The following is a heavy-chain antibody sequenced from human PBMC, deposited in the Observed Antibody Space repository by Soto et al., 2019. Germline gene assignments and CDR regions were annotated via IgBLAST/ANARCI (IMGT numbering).Heavy chain of an antibody. D-gene: IGHD1-26*01. Sequence: GVPVKVSCKASGYTFTSYGISWVRQAPGQGLEWMGWISAYNGNTNYAQKLQGRVTMTTDTSTSTAYMELRSLRSDDTAVYYCARAGYSASYYYGMDVWGQGTTVTVSS. J-gene: IGHJ6*02. CDR1: GYTFTSYG. CDR3: ARAGYSASYYYGMDV. CDR2: ISAYNGNT. V-gene: IGHV1-18*01.